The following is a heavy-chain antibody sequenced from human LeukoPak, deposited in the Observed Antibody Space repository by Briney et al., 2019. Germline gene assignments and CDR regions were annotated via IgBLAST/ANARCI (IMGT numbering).Heavy chain of an antibody. Sequence: PGGSLRLSCAASGFTFSSYSMNWVRQAPGKGLEWVSYISSSSSTIYYADSVKGRFTISRDNAKNSLYLQMNSLRAEDTAVYYCAREEYQLLPDYYYMDAWGKGTTVIVSS. D-gene: IGHD2-2*01. V-gene: IGHV3-48*01. CDR2: ISSSSSTI. J-gene: IGHJ6*03. CDR1: GFTFSSYS. CDR3: AREEYQLLPDYYYMDA.